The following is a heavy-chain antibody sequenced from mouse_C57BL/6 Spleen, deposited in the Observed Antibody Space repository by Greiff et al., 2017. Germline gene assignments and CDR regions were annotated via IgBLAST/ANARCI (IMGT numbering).Heavy chain of an antibody. CDR3: ARHGIRGSSGSWFAY. V-gene: IGHV1-62-2*01. Sequence: QVQLKQSGAELVKPGASVKLSCKASGYTFTEYTIHWVKQRSGQGLEWIGWFYPGSGSIKYNEKFKDKATLTADKSSSTVYMELRRLTSEDSAVYFCARHGIRGSSGSWFAYWGQGTLVTVSA. CDR1: GYTFTEYT. D-gene: IGHD3-2*02. J-gene: IGHJ3*01. CDR2: FYPGSGSI.